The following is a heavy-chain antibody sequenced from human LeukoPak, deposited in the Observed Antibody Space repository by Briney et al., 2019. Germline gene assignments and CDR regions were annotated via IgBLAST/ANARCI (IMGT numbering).Heavy chain of an antibody. J-gene: IGHJ4*02. Sequence: PGGSLRLSCAASGFTFSSYWMSWVRQAPGKGLEWVANIKQDGSEKYYVDSVKGRFTISRDNAKNSLYLQMNSLRAEDTAVYYCARDGIDYYGSGSYSDYWGQGTLVTVSS. D-gene: IGHD3-10*01. CDR1: GFTFSSYW. CDR2: IKQDGSEK. V-gene: IGHV3-7*01. CDR3: ARDGIDYYGSGSYSDY.